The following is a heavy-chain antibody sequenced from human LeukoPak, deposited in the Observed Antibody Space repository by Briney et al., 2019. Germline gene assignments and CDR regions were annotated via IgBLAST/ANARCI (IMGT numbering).Heavy chain of an antibody. CDR3: SRAGYYRFDY. V-gene: IGHV3-74*01. D-gene: IGHD2/OR15-2a*01. CDR1: GFTFSDYW. J-gene: IGHJ4*02. CDR2: LKYDGSSS. Sequence: GGSLRLSCTASGFTFSDYWMHWVRQAPGKGPVWVSRLKYDGSSSDYADSVKGRFTISGDNAKNTLYLQMNSLRAEDTAVYYCSRAGYYRFDYWGQGTLVIVTS.